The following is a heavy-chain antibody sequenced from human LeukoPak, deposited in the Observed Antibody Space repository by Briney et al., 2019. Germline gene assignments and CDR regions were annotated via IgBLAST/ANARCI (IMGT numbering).Heavy chain of an antibody. D-gene: IGHD6-19*01. J-gene: IGHJ4*02. CDR3: ARGAVAVSY. CDR1: AGSISGYY. CDR2: IYYSGST. V-gene: IGHV4-59*08. Sequence: PSETLSLTCTVFAGSISGYYWSWIRQPPGKGLEWIGYIYYSGSTNYNPSLKSRVTISVDTSKNQFSLKLSSVTAADTAVYYCARGAVAVSYWGQGTLVTVSS.